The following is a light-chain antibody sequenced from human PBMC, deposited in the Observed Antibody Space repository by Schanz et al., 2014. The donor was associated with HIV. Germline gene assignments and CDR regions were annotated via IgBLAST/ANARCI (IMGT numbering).Light chain of an antibody. Sequence: QSVPTQPATVSGSPGQSITISCTGTSSDVGSYNLVSWYQQLPGKAPKLMIFEVSKRPSGVSYRFSGSKSGNTASLTISGLQAEDEADYYCSSYTSSSSVVFGGGTKVTVL. CDR2: EVS. CDR3: SSYTSSSSVV. V-gene: IGLV2-14*02. J-gene: IGLJ2*01. CDR1: SSDVGSYNL.